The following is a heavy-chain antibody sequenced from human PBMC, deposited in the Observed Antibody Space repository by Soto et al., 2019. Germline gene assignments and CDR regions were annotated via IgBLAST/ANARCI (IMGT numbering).Heavy chain of an antibody. J-gene: IGHJ6*02. CDR3: GGATVTKYYYGMDV. CDR1: GGSVSSGSYY. CDR2: IYYSGST. V-gene: IGHV4-61*01. Sequence: PSATLSLTCPVSGGSVSSGSYYWSWIRQPPGKGLEWIGYIYYSGSTNYNPSLKSRVTISVDTSKNQFSLKLSSVTAADTAVYYCGGATVTKYYYGMDVWGQGTTVTVSS. D-gene: IGHD4-4*01.